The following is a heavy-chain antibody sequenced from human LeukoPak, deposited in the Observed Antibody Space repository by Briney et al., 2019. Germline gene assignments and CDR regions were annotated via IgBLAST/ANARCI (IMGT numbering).Heavy chain of an antibody. J-gene: IGHJ4*02. CDR3: AVRADGSWSY. Sequence: PSGTLSLTCAVSGGSISSSNWWSWVRPPPGKGLEWIGEIYHSGSTNYNPSLKSRATISVDKSKNQFSLKLSSVTAADTAVYYCAVRADGSWSYWGQGTLVTVSS. CDR1: GGSISSSNW. D-gene: IGHD6-13*01. V-gene: IGHV4-4*02. CDR2: IYHSGST.